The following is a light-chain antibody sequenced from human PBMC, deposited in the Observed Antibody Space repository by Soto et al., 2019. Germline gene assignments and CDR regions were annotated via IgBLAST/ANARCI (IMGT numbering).Light chain of an antibody. CDR3: QQFLNYPLT. CDR2: DAS. Sequence: AIQLTQSPSSLSASVGDRVTITCRASQGISSTLVWYQQKPGKAPKLLIYDASSLESGVPSRFSGSGYGTDFTLTISSLQPEDFATYYCQQFLNYPLTFGGWTKVELK. J-gene: IGKJ4*01. V-gene: IGKV1D-13*01. CDR1: QGISST.